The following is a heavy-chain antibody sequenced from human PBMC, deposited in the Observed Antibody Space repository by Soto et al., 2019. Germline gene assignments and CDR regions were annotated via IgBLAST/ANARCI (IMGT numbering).Heavy chain of an antibody. V-gene: IGHV3-30*18. CDR2: ISYDGSNK. CDR1: GFTFSSYG. D-gene: IGHD4-4*01. Sequence: GGSLRLSCAASGFTFSSYGMHWVRQAPGKGLEWVAVISYDGSNKYYADSVKGRFTISRDNSKNTLYLQMNSLRAEDTAVYYCAKWKLQLGGMDVWGQGTTVTVSS. J-gene: IGHJ6*02. CDR3: AKWKLQLGGMDV.